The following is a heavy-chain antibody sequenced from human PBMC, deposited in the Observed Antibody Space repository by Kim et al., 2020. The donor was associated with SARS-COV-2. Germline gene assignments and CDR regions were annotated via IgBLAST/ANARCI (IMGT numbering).Heavy chain of an antibody. CDR1: GFTFSSYG. D-gene: IGHD3-10*01. CDR3: AKDAGGAYYYYGMDV. CDR2: ISYDGSNK. V-gene: IGHV3-30*18. J-gene: IGHJ6*02. Sequence: GGSLRLSCAASGFTFSSYGMHWVRQAPGKGLEWVAIISYDGSNKYYADSVKGRFTISRDNSKNTLYLQMNSLRAEDTAVYYCAKDAGGAYYYYGMDVWGQGNTVTVSS.